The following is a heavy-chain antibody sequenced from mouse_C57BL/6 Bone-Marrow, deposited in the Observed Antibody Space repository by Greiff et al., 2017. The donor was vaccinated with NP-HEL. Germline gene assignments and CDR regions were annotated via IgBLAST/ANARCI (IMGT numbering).Heavy chain of an antibody. CDR3: ARLGGTLDY. Sequence: QVQLKQPGAELVKPGASVKLSCKASGYTFTSYWMQWVKQRPGQGLEWIGEIDPSDSYTNYNQKFKGKATLTVDTSSSTAYMQLSSLTSEDSAVYYCARLGGTLDYWGQGTTLTVSS. V-gene: IGHV1-50*01. CDR1: GYTFTSYW. J-gene: IGHJ2*01. D-gene: IGHD2-14*01. CDR2: IDPSDSYT.